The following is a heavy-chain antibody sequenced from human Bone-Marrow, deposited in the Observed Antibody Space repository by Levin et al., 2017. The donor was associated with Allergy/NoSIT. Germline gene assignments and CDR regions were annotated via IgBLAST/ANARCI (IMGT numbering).Heavy chain of an antibody. V-gene: IGHV3-30-3*01. CDR2: ISYDGTNK. CDR1: GFTFSSYS. D-gene: IGHD3-10*01. CDR3: ATGEIRGFIPRPLDY. Sequence: QSGGSLRLSCAASGFTFSSYSMHWVRQAPGEGLEWVAVISYDGTNKFYADSVKGRFTISRDNSGNTLYLQMKSLRPDDTAFYYCATGEIRGFIPRPLDYWGQGDLVTVAS. J-gene: IGHJ4*02.